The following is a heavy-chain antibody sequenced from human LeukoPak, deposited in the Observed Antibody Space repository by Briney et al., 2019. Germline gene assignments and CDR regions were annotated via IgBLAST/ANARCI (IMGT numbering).Heavy chain of an antibody. CDR2: VVRRWSDT. CDR3: AGGGFSGFDR. D-gene: IGHD1-14*01. CDR1: EITFYTFW. Sequence: TGGSLRLSCVASEITFYTFWMHWVRQAPGKGPVWVARVVRRWSDTNHADSVKGRFNVSRDNSKNALYLEMNSLRVEDTAVYYCAGGGFSGFDRWGQGVLVSVSS. J-gene: IGHJ4*02. V-gene: IGHV3-74*01.